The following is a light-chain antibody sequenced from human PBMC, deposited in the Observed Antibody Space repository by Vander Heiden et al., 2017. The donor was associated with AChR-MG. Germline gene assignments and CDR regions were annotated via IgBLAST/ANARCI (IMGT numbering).Light chain of an antibody. V-gene: IGKV1-39*01. CDR3: QQCNSTLLT. CDR1: QSISSY. Sequence: DILMTPPPSSLSASVGDRVTITCRASQSISSYLNWYQQKPGKAPKLLIYDASSLQSGVPSRFSGSGSGTDFTLTISSLQPEDFATYYCQQCNSTLLTFGGGTKVEIK. CDR2: DAS. J-gene: IGKJ4*01.